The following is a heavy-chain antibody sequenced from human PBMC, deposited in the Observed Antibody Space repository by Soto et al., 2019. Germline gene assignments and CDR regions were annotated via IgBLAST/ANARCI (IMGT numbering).Heavy chain of an antibody. CDR3: ASTVVTGY. J-gene: IGHJ4*02. CDR2: INSDGSST. CDR1: GFTFSSDW. Sequence: EVQLVESGGGLVQPGGSLRLSCAVSGFTFSSDWMHWIRQAPGKGLVWVSRINSDGSSTSYADSVKGRFTISRDNAKNTLYLQMNSLRAEDTAVYYFASTVVTGYWGQGTLVTVSS. V-gene: IGHV3-74*01. D-gene: IGHD2-15*01.